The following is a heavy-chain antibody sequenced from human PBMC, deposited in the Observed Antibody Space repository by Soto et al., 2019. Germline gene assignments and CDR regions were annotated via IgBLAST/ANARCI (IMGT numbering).Heavy chain of an antibody. CDR2: ISGSGDST. CDR1: GFTFSSYA. J-gene: IGHJ4*02. D-gene: IGHD6-13*01. CDR3: AGRGPGTYFDY. V-gene: IGHV3-23*01. Sequence: VQLLDSGGGLVQPGGSLRLSCAASGFTFSSYAMNWVRQAPGKGLEWVSVISGSGDSTYYADSVKGRFTISRDNSKNTLYLQMNSLSTEDTAVYYCAGRGPGTYFDYWGQGNLVTVSS.